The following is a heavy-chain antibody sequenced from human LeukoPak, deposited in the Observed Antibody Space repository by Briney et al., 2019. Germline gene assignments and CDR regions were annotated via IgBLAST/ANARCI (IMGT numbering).Heavy chain of an antibody. Sequence: PGGSLRLSCAASGFTFSSYSMNWVRQAPGKGLEWVSSISSSSSYIYYADSVKGRFTISRDNAKNSLYLQMNSLGAEDTALYYCARRRRAGPFDYWGQGTLVTVSS. CDR3: ARRRRAGPFDY. V-gene: IGHV3-21*04. CDR1: GFTFSSYS. CDR2: ISSSSSYI. J-gene: IGHJ4*02.